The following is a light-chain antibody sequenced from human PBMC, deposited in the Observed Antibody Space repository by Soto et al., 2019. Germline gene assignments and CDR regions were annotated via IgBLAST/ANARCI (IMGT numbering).Light chain of an antibody. J-gene: IGKJ4*01. Sequence: EIVLAQSPGTLSSSPGERATLSCRASQRVSNTYLAWYQQKPGQAPRLLIYGVSSRATGIPDRFSGSGSGTDFTLTISRLEPEDFAVYYCQQYSSSPVTFGGGTKVEIK. CDR3: QQYSSSPVT. CDR2: GVS. V-gene: IGKV3-20*01. CDR1: QRVSNTY.